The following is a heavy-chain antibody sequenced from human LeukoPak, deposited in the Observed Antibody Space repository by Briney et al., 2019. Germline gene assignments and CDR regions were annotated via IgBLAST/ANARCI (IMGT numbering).Heavy chain of an antibody. V-gene: IGHV4-4*09. CDR1: GGSNTSYY. J-gene: IGHJ5*02. Sequence: SETLSLTCTVSGGSNTSYYWSWIRQPPGKGLEWIGYSHPSGISNYSPSLKSRVTISIDTSRNQFSLKLSSVTAADTAVYYCARKAPKKAWFDPWGQGTLVTVSS. CDR3: ARKAPKKAWFDP. CDR2: SHPSGIS.